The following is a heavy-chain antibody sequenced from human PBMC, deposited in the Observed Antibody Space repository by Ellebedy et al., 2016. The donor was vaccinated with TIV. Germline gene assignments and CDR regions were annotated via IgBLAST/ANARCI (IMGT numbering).Heavy chain of an antibody. CDR3: ASDHTNWDGMDV. CDR1: GASVSTTSYY. Sequence: MPSETLSLTCTVSGASVSTTSYYWVWFRQPPGKGLEWLGSFSYGGPTYYNPSLKTRVTISVDTSKNQFSLRLNSVTAADTAVYYCASDHTNWDGMDVWGQGTTVSVSS. CDR2: FSYGGPT. J-gene: IGHJ6*02. D-gene: IGHD2-8*01. V-gene: IGHV4-39*07.